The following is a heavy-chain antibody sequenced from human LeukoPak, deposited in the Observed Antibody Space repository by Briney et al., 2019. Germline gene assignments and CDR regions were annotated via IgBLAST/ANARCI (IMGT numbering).Heavy chain of an antibody. CDR1: GFTFDNYR. D-gene: IGHD1-26*01. CDR3: TKRVKYGGTWDHFAD. V-gene: IGHV3-23*01. CDR2: VNADGGNT. J-gene: IGHJ4*02. Sequence: GGSLGLSCAASGFTFDNYRMSWVRQAPGKRLEWVSTVNADGGNTYYADSVKGRFTISRDNSKSTLILQMNSLRVEDTALYYCTKRVKYGGTWDHFADWGQGTLVTVSS.